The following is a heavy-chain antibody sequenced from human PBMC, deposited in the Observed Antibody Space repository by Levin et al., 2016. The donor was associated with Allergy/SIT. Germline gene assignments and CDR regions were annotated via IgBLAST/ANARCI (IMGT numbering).Heavy chain of an antibody. Sequence: GESLKISCKGSGYSFTSYWIGWVRQMPGKGLEWMGIIYPGDSDTRYSPSFQGQVTISADKSISTAYLQWSSLKASDTAMYYCASFHGGCSSTSCRLPPYYYGMDVWGQGTTVTVSS. CDR2: IYPGDSDT. J-gene: IGHJ6*02. CDR1: GYSFTSYW. V-gene: IGHV5-51*01. CDR3: ASFHGGCSSTSCRLPPYYYGMDV. D-gene: IGHD2-2*01.